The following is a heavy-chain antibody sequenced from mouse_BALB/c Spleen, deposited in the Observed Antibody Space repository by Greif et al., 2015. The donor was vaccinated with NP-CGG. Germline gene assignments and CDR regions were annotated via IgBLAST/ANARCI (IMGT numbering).Heavy chain of an antibody. CDR2: ISDGGSYT. Sequence: EVQLQQSGGGLVKPGGSLKLSCAASGFPFSDYYMYWVRQTPEKRLEWVATISDGGSYTYYPDSVKGRFTISRDNAKNNLYLQMSSLKSEDTAMYYCARDGNYWYFDVWGAGTTVTVSS. CDR3: ARDGNYWYFDV. D-gene: IGHD2-1*01. V-gene: IGHV5-4*02. CDR1: GFPFSDYY. J-gene: IGHJ1*01.